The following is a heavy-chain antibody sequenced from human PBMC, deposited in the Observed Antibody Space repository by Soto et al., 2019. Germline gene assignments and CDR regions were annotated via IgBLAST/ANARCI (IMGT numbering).Heavy chain of an antibody. J-gene: IGHJ6*02. Sequence: SETLFLTCNVSGDSIRSGYYSCSWIRQPQGPPLVWIGYIYYSGSTYYNPSLKIRVTISVDTSKNQFSLKLSSVTAADTAVYYCARGILVAVAARNYYHYGMYVWGQGTTVTVS. CDR3: ARGILVAVAARNYYHYGMYV. D-gene: IGHD2-15*01. CDR2: IYYSGST. V-gene: IGHV4-30-4*01. CDR1: GDSIRSGYYS.